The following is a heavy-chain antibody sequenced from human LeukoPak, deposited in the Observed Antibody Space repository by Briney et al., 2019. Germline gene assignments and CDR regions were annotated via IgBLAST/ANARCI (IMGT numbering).Heavy chain of an antibody. D-gene: IGHD2-8*02. CDR3: AKILYAGGSNIFDY. CDR1: GFTFSSYE. V-gene: IGHV3-48*03. Sequence: PGGALRLSCEPSGFTFSSYEMNWVRQAPGKGLEWVSYISSGGSTLYYADSVKGRFTISRDISKNILYLEMNSLRAEDTAVYYCAKILYAGGSNIFDYWGQGTLVTVSS. CDR2: ISSGGSTL. J-gene: IGHJ4*02.